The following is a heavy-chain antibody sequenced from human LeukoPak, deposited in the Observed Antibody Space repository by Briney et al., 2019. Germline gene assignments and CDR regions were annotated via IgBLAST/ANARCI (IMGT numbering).Heavy chain of an antibody. Sequence: TGGSLRLSCTASGFTFGDYAMSWVRRAPGKGLEWVGFIRSKAYGGTTEYAASVKGRFTISRDNSKNTLYLQMNSLRAEDTAVYYCARAGQQLGNYYYYYMDVWGKGTTVTVSS. CDR1: GFTFGDYA. CDR3: ARAGQQLGNYYYYYMDV. CDR2: IRSKAYGGTT. D-gene: IGHD6-13*01. V-gene: IGHV3-49*04. J-gene: IGHJ6*03.